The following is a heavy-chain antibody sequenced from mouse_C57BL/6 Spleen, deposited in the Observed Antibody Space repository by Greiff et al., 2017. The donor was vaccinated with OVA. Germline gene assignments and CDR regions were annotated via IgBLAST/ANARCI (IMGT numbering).Heavy chain of an antibody. CDR2: IDPANGNT. V-gene: IGHV14-3*01. J-gene: IGHJ2*01. CDR1: GFNIKNTY. D-gene: IGHD2-4*01. Sequence: EVQLVESVAELVRPGASVKLSCTASGFNIKNTYMHWVKQRPEQGLEWIGRIDPANGNTKYAPKFQGKATITADTSSNKAYLQLSSLTSEDTAIYYCARGDYDYDGAFDYWGQGTTLTVSS. CDR3: ARGDYDYDGAFDY.